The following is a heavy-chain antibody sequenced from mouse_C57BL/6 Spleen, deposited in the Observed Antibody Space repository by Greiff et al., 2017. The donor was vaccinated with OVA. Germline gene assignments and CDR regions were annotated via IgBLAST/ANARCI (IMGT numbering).Heavy chain of an antibody. CDR3: AIEGPIYYDYDTGFAY. CDR2: IHPSDSDT. Sequence: QVQLKQSGAELVKPGASVKVSCKASGYTFTSYWMHWVKQRPGQGLEWIGRIHPSDSDTNYNQKFKGKATLTVDKSSSTAYMQLSSLTSEDSAVYYCAIEGPIYYDYDTGFAYWGQGTLVTVSA. J-gene: IGHJ3*01. CDR1: GYTFTSYW. D-gene: IGHD2-4*01. V-gene: IGHV1-74*01.